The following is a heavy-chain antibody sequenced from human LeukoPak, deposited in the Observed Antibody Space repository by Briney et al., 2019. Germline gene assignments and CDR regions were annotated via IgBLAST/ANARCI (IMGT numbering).Heavy chain of an antibody. V-gene: IGHV4-39*01. D-gene: IGHD3-22*01. J-gene: IGHJ4*02. CDR2: ISYRGST. CDR1: SGSISSSSYY. CDR3: ASYYYDSSGYYDY. Sequence: SETLSLTCTLSSGSISSSSYYWGWIRQPPGKGLEWVGSISYRGSTYYNPSPKSRVTISVDTSKNQFSLKLSSVTAADKAVYYCASYYYDSSGYYDYWGQGTLVTVSS.